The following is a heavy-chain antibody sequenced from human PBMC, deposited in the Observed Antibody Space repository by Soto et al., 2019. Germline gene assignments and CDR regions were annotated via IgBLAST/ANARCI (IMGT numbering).Heavy chain of an antibody. V-gene: IGHV4-30-2*01. CDR2: ISQSGSA. J-gene: IGHJ4*02. CDR3: ARDRNGLGGIDF. Sequence: LSLTCVVSGGPISSGGYSWTWIRQPPGRGLEWIGYISQSGSADYNPSLKSRVTISVDTSKNQFSLRLSSVTAADTAVYYCARDRNGLGGIDFWGQGILVTVSS. CDR1: GGPISSGGYS. D-gene: IGHD1-1*01.